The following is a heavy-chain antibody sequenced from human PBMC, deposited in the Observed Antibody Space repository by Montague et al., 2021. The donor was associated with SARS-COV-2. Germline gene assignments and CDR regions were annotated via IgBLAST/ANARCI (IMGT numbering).Heavy chain of an antibody. CDR1: GFIVNSNY. V-gene: IGHV3-53*01. CDR2: IYSGGDT. CDR3: ARGGVGATWAFDI. D-gene: IGHD1-26*01. J-gene: IGHJ3*02. Sequence: SLRFSWAASGFIVNSNYMSWVRQAPGKGLEWVALIYSGGDTTYAVSVRDRFTISRDNSKNTLYLQMNSLRVEDTAVFYCARGGVGATWAFDIWGQGTMVTVSS.